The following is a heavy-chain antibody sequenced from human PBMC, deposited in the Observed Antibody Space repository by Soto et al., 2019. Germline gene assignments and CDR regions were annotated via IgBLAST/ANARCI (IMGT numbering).Heavy chain of an antibody. V-gene: IGHV1-46*01. CDR3: ARGPWFGEAYMYYFDY. CDR2: INPSGGST. CDR1: GGSFSRYA. J-gene: IGHJ4*02. Sequence: ALVKGSCKASGGSFSRYASSWVRQATGQGLEWMGIINPSGGSTSYAQKFQGRVTMTRDTSTSTVYMELSSLRSEDTAVYYCARGPWFGEAYMYYFDYWGQGTLVTVSS. D-gene: IGHD3-10*01.